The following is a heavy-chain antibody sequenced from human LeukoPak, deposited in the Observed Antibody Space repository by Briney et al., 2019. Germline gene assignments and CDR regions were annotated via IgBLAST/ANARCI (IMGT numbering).Heavy chain of an antibody. CDR1: GGSISSGGYS. V-gene: IGHV4-30-2*01. J-gene: IGHJ4*02. Sequence: SETLSLTCAVSGGSISSGGYSWSWIRQPPGKGLEWIGYIYHSGSTYYNPSLKSRVTISVDRSKNQFSLKLSSVTAADTAVYYCAHSSGWYRMYYFDYWGQGTLVTVSS. D-gene: IGHD6-19*01. CDR3: AHSSGWYRMYYFDY. CDR2: IYHSGST.